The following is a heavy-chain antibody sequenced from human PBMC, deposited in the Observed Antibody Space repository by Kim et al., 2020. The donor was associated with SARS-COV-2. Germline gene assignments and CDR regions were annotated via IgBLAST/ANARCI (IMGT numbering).Heavy chain of an antibody. J-gene: IGHJ4*02. D-gene: IGHD6-13*01. Sequence: SYEQRCQGRVTMTRDTSTSTVYMELSSLGSEGTAVYYCASQQQPQEPFDYWGQGTLVTVSS. CDR3: ASQQQPQEPFDY. V-gene: IGHV1-46*01.